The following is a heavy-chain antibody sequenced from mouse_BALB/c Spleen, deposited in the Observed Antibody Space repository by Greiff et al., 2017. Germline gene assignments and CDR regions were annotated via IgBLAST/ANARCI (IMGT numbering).Heavy chain of an antibody. Sequence: VQLQQSGAELVKPGASVKMSCKASGYTFTSYWMHWVKQRPGQGLEWIGYINPSTGYTEYNQKFKDKATLTADKSSSTAYMQLSSLTSEDSAVYYCARGYDYFDYWGQGTTLTVSS. V-gene: IGHV1-7*01. J-gene: IGHJ2*01. CDR3: ARGYDYFDY. CDR1: GYTFTSYW. D-gene: IGHD2-2*01. CDR2: INPSTGYT.